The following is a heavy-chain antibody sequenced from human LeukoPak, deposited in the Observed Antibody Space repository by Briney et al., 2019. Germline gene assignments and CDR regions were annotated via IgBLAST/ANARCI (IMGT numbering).Heavy chain of an antibody. Sequence: MTGGSLRLSCAASGFTFSDYYMSWIRQAPGKGLEWVSYISSSGSTIYYADSVKGRFTISRDNAKNSLYLQMNSLRAEDTAVYYCAREYFYDSSGYFDYWGQGTLGNGSS. D-gene: IGHD3-22*01. CDR3: AREYFYDSSGYFDY. CDR1: GFTFSDYY. CDR2: ISSSGSTI. V-gene: IGHV3-11*01. J-gene: IGHJ4*02.